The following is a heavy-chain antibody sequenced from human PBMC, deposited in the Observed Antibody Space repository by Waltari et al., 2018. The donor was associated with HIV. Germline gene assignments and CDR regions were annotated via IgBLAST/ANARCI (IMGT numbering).Heavy chain of an antibody. Sequence: HVRLKQSGPGVVKPSGTLSVTCDISGDTVSSDNAWNWVRQSPSRGVEWLGRKWCQSNRYSDYSQPMNSQLTNRSDKGKNQVPLQADALTPHDTAVYYCASEVMRMSSRGQRFPDRVRRRGAFDLWGQGTAVIVSS. D-gene: IGHD2-21*01. J-gene: IGHJ3*01. CDR2: KWCQSNRYS. CDR1: GDTVSSDNA. V-gene: IGHV6-1*01. CDR3: ASEVMRMSSRGQRFPDRVRRRGAFDL.